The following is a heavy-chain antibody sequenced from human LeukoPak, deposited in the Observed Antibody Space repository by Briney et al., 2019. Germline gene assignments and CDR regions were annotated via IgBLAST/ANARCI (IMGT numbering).Heavy chain of an antibody. CDR3: ARENSGFDY. CDR1: GFTFISYW. J-gene: IGHJ4*02. V-gene: IGHV3-74*01. D-gene: IGHD6-19*01. CDR2: VNSDESSI. Sequence: PGGSLRLSCATSGFTFISYWMHWVRQAPGKGLEWVSNVNSDESSIRYADSVKGRFTVSRDNAKNMLYLQMNSLRVEDTAVYYCARENSGFDYWGQGTLVAVSS.